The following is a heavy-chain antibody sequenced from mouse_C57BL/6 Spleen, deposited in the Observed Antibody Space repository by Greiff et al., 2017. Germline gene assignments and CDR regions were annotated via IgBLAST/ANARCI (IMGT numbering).Heavy chain of an antibody. CDR3: ARDYDASPYWYFDV. CDR1: GFSLSTSGMG. Sequence: QVTLKESGPGILQSSQTLSLTCSFSGFSLSTSGMGVSWIRQPSGKGLEWLAHIYWDDDKRYNPSLKSRLTISKDTSRNQVFLKITSVDTADTATYYCARDYDASPYWYFDVWGTGTTVTVSS. CDR2: IYWDDDK. V-gene: IGHV8-12*01. D-gene: IGHD2-4*01. J-gene: IGHJ1*03.